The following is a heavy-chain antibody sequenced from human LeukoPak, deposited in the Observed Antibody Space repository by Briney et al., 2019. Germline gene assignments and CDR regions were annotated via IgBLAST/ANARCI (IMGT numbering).Heavy chain of an antibody. CDR3: ARIRFLEWSTYYMDV. CDR2: IHYSGST. J-gene: IGHJ6*03. V-gene: IGHV4-39*01. CDR1: GGSISSSSYY. D-gene: IGHD3-3*01. Sequence: PSETLSLTCTVSGGSISSSSYYWGWIRQPPGKGLEWIGSIHYSGSTYYNPSLKSRVTISVDTSKNQFSLKLSSVTAADTAVYYCARIRFLEWSTYYMDVWGKGTTVTVSS.